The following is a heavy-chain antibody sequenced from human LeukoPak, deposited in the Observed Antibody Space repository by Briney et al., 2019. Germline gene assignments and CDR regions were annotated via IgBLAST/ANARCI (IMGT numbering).Heavy chain of an antibody. CDR3: AKDPYYYDERGYYSHMDV. CDR1: GFTFRSYG. V-gene: IGHV3-30*02. CDR2: IRYDGSNK. Sequence: PGGSLRLSCAASGFTFRSYGMHWVRQAPGKGLEWVAFIRYDGSNKYYGDSVKGRFTSSRDNSKNTLYLQMNSLRVEDTAVYYCAKDPYYYDERGYYSHMDVWGKGTTVTISS. D-gene: IGHD3-22*01. J-gene: IGHJ6*03.